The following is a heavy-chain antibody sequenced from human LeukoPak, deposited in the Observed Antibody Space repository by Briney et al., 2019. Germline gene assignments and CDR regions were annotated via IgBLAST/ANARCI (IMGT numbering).Heavy chain of an antibody. V-gene: IGHV3-30*02. D-gene: IGHD5-12*01. CDR3: AKDGDYSGYPKPYYYFYMDV. CDR1: GFPFSHYG. Sequence: GGSLRLSCAASGFPFSHYGMHWVRQAPGKGLEWVAVIRYDGNNKYYADSVKGRFTISRDMSKNTVFLQMNSLRIEDTAVYYCAKDGDYSGYPKPYYYFYMDVWGKGTTVTISS. CDR2: IRYDGNNK. J-gene: IGHJ6*03.